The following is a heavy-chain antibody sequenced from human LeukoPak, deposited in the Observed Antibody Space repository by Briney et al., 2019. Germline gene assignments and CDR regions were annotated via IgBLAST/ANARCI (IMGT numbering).Heavy chain of an antibody. CDR1: GGSINTYY. D-gene: IGHD1-26*01. Sequence: PSETLSFTCTVSGGSINTYYWSWIRQPPGKGLQWIAYLYYSGSNNFNPSLKSRLTISVDTSKNQFSLKLSSVTAADTAVYYCARSGSKPSGGAFNLWGQGTMVTVSS. CDR2: LYYSGSN. J-gene: IGHJ3*01. CDR3: ARSGSKPSGGAFNL. V-gene: IGHV4-59*08.